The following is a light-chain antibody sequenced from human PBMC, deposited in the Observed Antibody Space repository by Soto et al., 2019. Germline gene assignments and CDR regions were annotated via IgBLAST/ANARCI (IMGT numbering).Light chain of an antibody. CDR2: KIS. V-gene: IGKV2-24*01. J-gene: IGKJ4*01. Sequence: EIVMTQTPLSSPVTLGQPASISCRSSQSLLHSNGDTYLSWLQQRPDQPPRLLIYKISNRLSGVQDRFSGSGAETDFTLKISRVEAEDVGVYYCMHATQFPFTFGGGNKVEI. CDR1: QSLLHSNGDTY. CDR3: MHATQFPFT.